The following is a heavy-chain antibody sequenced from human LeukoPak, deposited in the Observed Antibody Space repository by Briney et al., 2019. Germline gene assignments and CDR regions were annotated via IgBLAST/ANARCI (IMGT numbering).Heavy chain of an antibody. V-gene: IGHV3-11*01. J-gene: IGHJ4*02. CDR3: ARDQYLDC. CDR1: GFTFTDYY. CDR2: ISRGGNSI. Sequence: GGSLRLSCAASGFTFTDYYMGWIRQAPGKGLEWVSSISRGGNSIYYADSVRGRFTISRDNAKNSLFLQMNSLRAEDTAIYYCARDQYLDCRGQGTLVTVSS.